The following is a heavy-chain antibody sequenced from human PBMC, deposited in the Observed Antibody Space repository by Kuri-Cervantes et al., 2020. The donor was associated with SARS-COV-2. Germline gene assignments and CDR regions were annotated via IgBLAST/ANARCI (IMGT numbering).Heavy chain of an antibody. D-gene: IGHD7-27*01. CDR1: GFTFDDYT. Sequence: GGSLRLSCAASGFTFDDYTMHWVRQAPGKGLEWVSLISWDGGSTYYADSVKGRFTISRDNSRNILYLQMNTLRAEDTAVYYCARLNGAYSNYFDYWGQGILVTVSS. CDR3: ARLNGAYSNYFDY. V-gene: IGHV3-43*01. CDR2: ISWDGGST. J-gene: IGHJ4*02.